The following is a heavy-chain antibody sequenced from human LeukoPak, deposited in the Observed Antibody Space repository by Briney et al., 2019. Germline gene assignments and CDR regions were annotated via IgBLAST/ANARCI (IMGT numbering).Heavy chain of an antibody. Sequence: PGGSLRLSCAASGFTFSSYAMHWVRQAPGKGLEYVSGISSNGGSTYYGNSVKGRFTISRDNSKKMLCLQMGSLRGEDMAVYYCARSYCSSTSCSPGVYWGQGTLVTVSS. V-gene: IGHV3-64*01. CDR3: ARSYCSSTSCSPGVY. CDR1: GFTFSSYA. CDR2: ISSNGGST. D-gene: IGHD2-2*01. J-gene: IGHJ4*02.